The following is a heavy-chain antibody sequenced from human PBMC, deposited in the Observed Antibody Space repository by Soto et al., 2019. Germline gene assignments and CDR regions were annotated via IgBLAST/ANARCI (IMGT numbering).Heavy chain of an antibody. CDR1: RGAFGDYW. CDR3: ARYVPHNWFDS. V-gene: IGHV3-74*01. D-gene: IGHD3-10*02. Sequence: EVQLVESGGGLVQPGGSLRLSCEASRGAFGDYWMHWVRQAPGKGLVWVSRINRDAYDIILADSVKGRFTASRCNAKNMTFRPMISLRGEDTAVFNRARYVPHNWFDSWGQGTLVTVPS. CDR2: INRDAYDI. J-gene: IGHJ5*01.